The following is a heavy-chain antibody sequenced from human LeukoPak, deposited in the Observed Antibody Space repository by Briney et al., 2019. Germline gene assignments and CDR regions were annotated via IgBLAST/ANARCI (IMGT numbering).Heavy chain of an antibody. V-gene: IGHV3-53*01. Sequence: HLGGSLRLSCAASGFTFSNAWMSWVRQAPGKGLEWVSVIYSGGSTYYADSVKGRFTISRDNSKNTLYLQMNSLRAEDTAVYYCARGKMYYYDSSGYDFDYWGQGTLVTVSS. D-gene: IGHD3-22*01. CDR2: IYSGGST. J-gene: IGHJ4*02. CDR3: ARGKMYYYDSSGYDFDY. CDR1: GFTFSNAW.